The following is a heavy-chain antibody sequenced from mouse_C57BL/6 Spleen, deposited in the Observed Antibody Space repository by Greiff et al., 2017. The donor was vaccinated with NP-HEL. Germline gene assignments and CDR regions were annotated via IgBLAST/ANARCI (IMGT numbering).Heavy chain of an antibody. J-gene: IGHJ4*01. CDR2: ILPGSGST. Sequence: VQLQQSGAELMKPGASVKLSCKATGYTFTGYWIAWVKQRPGHGLEWIGEILPGSGSTNYNEKFKGKATFTADPSSNTAYMQLSSLTTEDSAIYYCARGDYYGSSYDYAMDYWGQGTSVTVSS. D-gene: IGHD1-1*01. V-gene: IGHV1-9*01. CDR3: ARGDYYGSSYDYAMDY. CDR1: GYTFTGYW.